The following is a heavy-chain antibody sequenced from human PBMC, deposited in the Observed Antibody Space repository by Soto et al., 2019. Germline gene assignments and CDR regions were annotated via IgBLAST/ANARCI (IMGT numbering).Heavy chain of an antibody. J-gene: IGHJ4*02. CDR1: RFTFSSYG. CDR3: AKDDNYDYVWGTYRSLYFDY. D-gene: IGHD3-16*02. CDR2: ISHDGSNK. Sequence: RLSCTASRFTFSSYGMHWVRQAPGKGLEWVAVISHDGSNKYYADSVKGRFTISRDNSKNTLYLQMNSLRAEDTAVYYCAKDDNYDYVWGTYRSLYFDYWGRGTLVTVSS. V-gene: IGHV3-30*18.